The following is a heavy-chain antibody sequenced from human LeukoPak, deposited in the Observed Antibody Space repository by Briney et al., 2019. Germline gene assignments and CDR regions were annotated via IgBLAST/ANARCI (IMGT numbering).Heavy chain of an antibody. V-gene: IGHV1-46*01. CDR2: INPSGGST. Sequence: ASVKVSCKASGYTFTSYYMHWVRQAPGQGLEWMGLINPSGGSTSYAQKFQGRVTMTRDTSTSTVYMELSSLRSEDTAVYYCAREGGVTMVRASDFDYWGQGTLVTVSS. J-gene: IGHJ4*02. CDR1: GYTFTSYY. D-gene: IGHD3-10*01. CDR3: AREGGVTMVRASDFDY.